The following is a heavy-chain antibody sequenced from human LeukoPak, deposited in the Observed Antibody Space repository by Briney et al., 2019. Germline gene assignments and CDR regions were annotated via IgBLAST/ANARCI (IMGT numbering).Heavy chain of an antibody. CDR3: MRGATDTTRWFDP. CDR1: GFTFSNYW. V-gene: IGHV3-74*01. D-gene: IGHD1-7*01. Sequence: GGSLRLSCAASGFTFSNYWMHWVRQAPGKGLVWVSRISYDGSSTNYADSVKGRFTISRDNAKNSLYLQMNGLRAEDTAAYYCMRGATDTTRWFDPWGQGTLVTVSS. J-gene: IGHJ5*02. CDR2: ISYDGSST.